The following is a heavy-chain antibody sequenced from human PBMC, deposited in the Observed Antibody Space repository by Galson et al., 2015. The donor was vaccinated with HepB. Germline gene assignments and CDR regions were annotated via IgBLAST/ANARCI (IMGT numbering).Heavy chain of an antibody. Sequence: SLRLSCAASGFTFSSYWMTWIRQAPGKGLEWVTRMNSDGKSSNYADSVKGRFIISRDNAKNTLYLQGNSLRDEDTAMYYCAKDRNYGGYDPWGQGTLVIVAS. D-gene: IGHD4-23*01. J-gene: IGHJ5*02. CDR2: MNSDGKSS. CDR3: AKDRNYGGYDP. V-gene: IGHV3-74*01. CDR1: GFTFSSYW.